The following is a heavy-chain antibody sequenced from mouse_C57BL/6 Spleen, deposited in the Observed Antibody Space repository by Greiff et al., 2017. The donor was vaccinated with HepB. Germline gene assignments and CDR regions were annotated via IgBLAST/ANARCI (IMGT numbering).Heavy chain of an antibody. CDR1: GFNITDYY. J-gene: IGHJ3*01. D-gene: IGHD1-1*01. CDR2: IDPEDGET. Sequence: VKPGASVKLSCTASGFNITDYYMHWVKQRTEQGLEGIGRIDPEDGETKYAPKFQGKATITADTSSNTAYLQLSSLTSEDTAVHYYAEDYGSSSAWFAYWGQGTLVTVSA. V-gene: IGHV14-2*01. CDR3: AEDYGSSSAWFAY.